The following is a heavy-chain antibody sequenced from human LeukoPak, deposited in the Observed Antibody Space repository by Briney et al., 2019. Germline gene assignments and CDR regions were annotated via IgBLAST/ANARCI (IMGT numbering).Heavy chain of an antibody. CDR2: ISHSGTT. Sequence: SETLSLTCIAFDYSISSGYYWGWIRQPPGKGLEWIGSISHSGTTYYNPSLKSRITISLDTSKNQFSLKLRSVTAADTALYYCVREGDVLGATIDSWGQGTLVTVSS. CDR3: VREGDVLGATIDS. V-gene: IGHV4-38-2*02. D-gene: IGHD1-26*01. CDR1: DYSISSGYY. J-gene: IGHJ4*02.